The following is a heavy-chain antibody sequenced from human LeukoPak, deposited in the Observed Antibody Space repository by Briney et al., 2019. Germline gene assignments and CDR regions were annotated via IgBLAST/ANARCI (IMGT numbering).Heavy chain of an antibody. V-gene: IGHV3-23*01. D-gene: IGHD4-17*01. CDR3: GSDPNGDYVGALGY. CDR1: GFTFSSYA. Sequence: GGFLGLSCTDSGFTFSSYALAWVRQAPGKGLEWVAAVTSRGVGTHYADSVKGRFTISRDNSKNTIYPQMNSLRAEDTAIYYCGSDPNGDYVGALGYWGRGTLVTVSS. CDR2: VTSRGVGT. J-gene: IGHJ4*01.